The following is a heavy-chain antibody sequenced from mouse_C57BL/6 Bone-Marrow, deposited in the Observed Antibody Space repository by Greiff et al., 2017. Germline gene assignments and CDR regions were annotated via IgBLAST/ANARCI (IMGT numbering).Heavy chain of an antibody. Sequence: VQLQQSGAELVRPGASVKLSCTASGFNIKDDYMHWVKQRPEQGLEWIGWIDPENGDTEYASKFQGKATITADTSSSTAYLQLSSLTSEDTAVYYCASMYYFDDWGQGTTLTVSS. D-gene: IGHD2-3*01. J-gene: IGHJ2*01. CDR2: IDPENGDT. CDR3: ASMYYFDD. V-gene: IGHV14-4*01. CDR1: GFNIKDDY.